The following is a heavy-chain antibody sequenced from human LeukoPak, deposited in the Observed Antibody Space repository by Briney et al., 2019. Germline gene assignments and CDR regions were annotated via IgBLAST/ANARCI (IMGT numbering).Heavy chain of an antibody. CDR1: GFTFSSYA. Sequence: GGSLRLSCAASGFTFSSYAMSWVRQAPGKGLEWVSAISGSGGSTYYADSVEGRFTISRDNSKNTLYLQMNSLRAEDTAVYYCAKKVDNGDYEDYWGQGTLVTVSS. CDR2: ISGSGGST. J-gene: IGHJ4*02. V-gene: IGHV3-23*01. D-gene: IGHD4-17*01. CDR3: AKKVDNGDYEDY.